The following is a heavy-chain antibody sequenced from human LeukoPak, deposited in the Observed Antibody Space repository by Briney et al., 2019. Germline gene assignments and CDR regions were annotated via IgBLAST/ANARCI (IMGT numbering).Heavy chain of an antibody. CDR3: ARDLSVGYSSSWFPLDY. J-gene: IGHJ4*02. CDR1: GFTFDDYA. D-gene: IGHD6-13*01. V-gene: IGHV3-9*01. Sequence: SLRLSCAASGFTFDDYAMHWVRQAPGKGLEWASGISWNSGSIGYADSVKGRFTISRDNSKNTLYLQMNSLRAEDTAVYYCARDLSVGYSSSWFPLDYWGQGTLVTVSS. CDR2: ISWNSGSI.